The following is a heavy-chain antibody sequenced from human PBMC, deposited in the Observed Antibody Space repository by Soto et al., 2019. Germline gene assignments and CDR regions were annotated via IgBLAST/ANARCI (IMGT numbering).Heavy chain of an antibody. V-gene: IGHV4-4*02. CDR1: GGSISSSNW. J-gene: IGHJ5*02. D-gene: IGHD6-13*01. Sequence: QVQLQESGPGLVKPSGTLSLTCAVSGGSISSSNWWSWVRQPPGKGLEWIGEIYHSGSTNYNPSLKRRGTISVDKSKNQFSLKLSSVTAADTAVYYCARVPASSNSPTNWFDPWGQGTLVTVSS. CDR3: ARVPASSNSPTNWFDP. CDR2: IYHSGST.